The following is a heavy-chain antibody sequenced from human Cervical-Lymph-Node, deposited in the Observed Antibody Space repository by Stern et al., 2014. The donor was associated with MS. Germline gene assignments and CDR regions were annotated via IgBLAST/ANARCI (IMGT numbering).Heavy chain of an antibody. V-gene: IGHV3-21*01. CDR3: ANYGLGYYYGMDV. Sequence: EVQLVESGGGLVKPGGSLRLSCVVSGFTFSRLSMNSVRQAPGKGLEWVSSISSSSDYIYYADSVKGRFTISRDNAKNSLYLQMNSLRAEDTAMYYCANYGLGYYYGMDVWGQGTTVTVSS. D-gene: IGHD3-16*01. CDR2: ISSSSDYI. J-gene: IGHJ6*02. CDR1: GFTFSRLS.